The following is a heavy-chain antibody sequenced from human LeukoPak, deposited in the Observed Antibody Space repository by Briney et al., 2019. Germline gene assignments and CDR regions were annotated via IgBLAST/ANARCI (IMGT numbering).Heavy chain of an antibody. V-gene: IGHV3-21*01. CDR1: GFTFSSYS. CDR2: ISSSSSYI. Sequence: PGGSLRLSCAASGFTFSSYSMNWVRQAPGKGLEWVSSISSSSSYIYYADSVKGRFTISRDNAKNSLYLQMNSLRAEDTAVYYCARDEAGYYDFWSGYYNLNYFDYWGQGTLVTVSS. J-gene: IGHJ4*02. D-gene: IGHD3-3*01. CDR3: ARDEAGYYDFWSGYYNLNYFDY.